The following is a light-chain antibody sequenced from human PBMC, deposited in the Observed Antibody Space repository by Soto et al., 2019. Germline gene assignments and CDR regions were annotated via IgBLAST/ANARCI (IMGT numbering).Light chain of an antibody. Sequence: EIVMTQSPATLSVSPGERATLSCRASQSVSSNLAWYQQKPGQAPRLLIYGASTRATGIPARFSGSGSGTEFTLTISSLQSEEFAVYCCQQYNNWPQTFGQGTKVEIK. V-gene: IGKV3-15*01. CDR1: QSVSSN. J-gene: IGKJ1*01. CDR3: QQYNNWPQT. CDR2: GAS.